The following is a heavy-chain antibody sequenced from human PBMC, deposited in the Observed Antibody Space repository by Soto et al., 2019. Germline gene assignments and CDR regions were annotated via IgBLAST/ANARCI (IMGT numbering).Heavy chain of an antibody. D-gene: IGHD6-13*01. CDR1: GGSISSSSYY. CDR2: IYYSGST. CDR3: ARQRGGGSSWYSGDKSLYFQH. J-gene: IGHJ1*01. Sequence: QLQLQESGPGLVKPSETLSLTCTVSGGSISSSSYYWGWIRQPPGKGLEWIGSIYYSGSTYYNPSLKSRVTISVDTSKNQFSLKLSSVTAADTAVYYCARQRGGGSSWYSGDKSLYFQHWGQGTLVTVSS. V-gene: IGHV4-39*01.